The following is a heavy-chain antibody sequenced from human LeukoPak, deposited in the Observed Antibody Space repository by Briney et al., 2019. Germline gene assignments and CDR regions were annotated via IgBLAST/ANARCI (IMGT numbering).Heavy chain of an antibody. V-gene: IGHV3-33*01. CDR1: GFIFSSYG. D-gene: IGHD4-17*01. Sequence: GRSLRLSCAASGFIFSSYGMHWVRQAPGKGLEWVAVTWYDGSNKYYADAVKGRFTISRGNSKNTLYLQMNSLRAEDTAVYFCARDHGDYSGKDYWGQGTLVTVSS. J-gene: IGHJ4*02. CDR2: TWYDGSNK. CDR3: ARDHGDYSGKDY.